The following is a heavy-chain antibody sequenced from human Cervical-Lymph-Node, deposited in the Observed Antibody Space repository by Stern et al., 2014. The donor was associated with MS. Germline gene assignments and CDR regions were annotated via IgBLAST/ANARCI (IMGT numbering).Heavy chain of an antibody. Sequence: QVTLRESGPALVKPTQTLTLTCTFSGFSLSTSGMCVSWIRQPPGKALEWLALIVWDDDKYYNTSLKTRLTISKDTSKNQVVLTMTNMDPVDTATYYCARTEGYSGYDPGLRNYYYGMDVWGQGTTVTVSS. J-gene: IGHJ6*02. CDR3: ARTEGYSGYDPGLRNYYYGMDV. V-gene: IGHV2-70*01. CDR1: GFSLSTSGMC. CDR2: IVWDDDK. D-gene: IGHD5-12*01.